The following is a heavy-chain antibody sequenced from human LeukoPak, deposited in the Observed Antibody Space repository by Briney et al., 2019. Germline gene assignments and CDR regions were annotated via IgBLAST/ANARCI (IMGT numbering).Heavy chain of an antibody. D-gene: IGHD6-25*01. Sequence: GGSLRLSCAASGFTFSTYAMHWVRQAPGKGREWVAFIWRDGSKKYYADSVKGRFAISRENSKNTVYLQMNDLRPEDTALYFCAKISSSAESNFDYWGQGTLLTVSS. CDR3: AKISSSAESNFDY. CDR1: GFTFSTYA. V-gene: IGHV3-30*02. CDR2: IWRDGSKK. J-gene: IGHJ4*02.